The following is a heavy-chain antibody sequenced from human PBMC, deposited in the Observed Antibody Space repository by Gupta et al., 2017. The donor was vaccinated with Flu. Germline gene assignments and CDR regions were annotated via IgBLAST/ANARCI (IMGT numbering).Heavy chain of an antibody. CDR1: GFTFRSYD. V-gene: IGHV3-48*03. Sequence: EVQLVESGGGLVQPAGSLGLHCAASGFTFRSYDMNWVSQAQGKGLEWVSYISSSGSTIYEADSVKGRFTISRDNAKNSLYLQMNSLRAEDTAVYYCAREVAYDAFDIWGQGTMVTVSS. CDR3: AREVAYDAFDI. J-gene: IGHJ3*02. D-gene: IGHD5-12*01. CDR2: ISSSGSTI.